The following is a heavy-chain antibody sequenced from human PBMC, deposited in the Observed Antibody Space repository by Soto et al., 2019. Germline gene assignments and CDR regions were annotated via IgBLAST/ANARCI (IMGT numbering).Heavy chain of an antibody. V-gene: IGHV4-39*01. CDR1: GGSISSSSYY. CDR2: IYYSGST. J-gene: IGHJ6*03. Sequence: SETLSLTCTVSGGSISSSSYYWGWIRQPPGKGLEWIGSIYYSGSTYYNPSLKSRVTISVDTSKNQFSLKLSSVTAADTAVYYCARVIQSRYGYYYYYMDVWGKGTTVTVSS. CDR3: ARVIQSRYGYYYYYMDV. D-gene: IGHD2-21*01.